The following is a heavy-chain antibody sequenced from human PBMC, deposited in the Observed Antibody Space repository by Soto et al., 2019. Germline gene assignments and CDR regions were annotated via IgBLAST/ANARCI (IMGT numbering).Heavy chain of an antibody. V-gene: IGHV2-5*02. D-gene: IGHD2-21*01. CDR2: IYWDDDK. CDR1: VFSLSTTGVG. Sequence: QITLKESGPTLVKPTQTLTLTCTFSVFSLSTTGVGVGWIRQPPGKALEWLALIYWDDDKRYNPSLKSRLTITKDTSKNQVVLTMTNMDPVDTATYYCVQSRCGGDCLQSYSSHSYYGLDVWGQGTTVTVSS. CDR3: VQSRCGGDCLQSYSSHSYYGLDV. J-gene: IGHJ6*02.